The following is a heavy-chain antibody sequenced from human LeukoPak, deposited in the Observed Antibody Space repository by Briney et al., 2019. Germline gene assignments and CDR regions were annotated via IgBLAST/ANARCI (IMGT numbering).Heavy chain of an antibody. CDR3: GRDVNRASWYFDL. D-gene: IGHD3-16*02. Sequence: PGGSLRLSCAASGFTVSSNYMSWVRQAPGKGLEWVSVIYSGGSTYYADSVKGRFTISRDNSKNTLYLQMNSLRAEDAAVYYCGRDVNRASWYFDLWGRGTLVTVSS. J-gene: IGHJ2*01. V-gene: IGHV3-53*01. CDR1: GFTVSSNY. CDR2: IYSGGST.